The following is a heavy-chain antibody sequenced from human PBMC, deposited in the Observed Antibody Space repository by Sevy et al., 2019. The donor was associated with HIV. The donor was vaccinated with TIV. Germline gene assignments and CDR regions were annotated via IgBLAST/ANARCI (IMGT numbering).Heavy chain of an antibody. Sequence: GESLKISCKGSGYSFTSYWIGWVRQMPGKGLEWMGIIYPGDSVTRYSPAFQGQVTISADKSISTAYLQWSSLKASDTAMYYCARQGSMWFGELLFPPEYYFDYWGQGTLVTVSS. CDR1: GYSFTSYW. J-gene: IGHJ4*02. CDR3: ARQGSMWFGELLFPPEYYFDY. D-gene: IGHD3-10*01. CDR2: IYPGDSVT. V-gene: IGHV5-51*01.